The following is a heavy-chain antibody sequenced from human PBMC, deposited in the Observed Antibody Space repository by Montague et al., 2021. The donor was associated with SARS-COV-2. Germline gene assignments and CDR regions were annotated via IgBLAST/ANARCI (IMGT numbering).Heavy chain of an antibody. Sequence: SETLSLTCSVSGGSLKNNYWSWIRQPPGKELEWMCYIDYSGSTNYNPSLTFRLTLSVDTSSNQFSLTLNSLTSADTAVYYCARIHSSGWAYFFGYWGQGTLVSVSS. CDR1: GGSLKNNY. J-gene: IGHJ4*02. V-gene: IGHV4-59*01. CDR2: IDYSGST. D-gene: IGHD6-19*01. CDR3: ARIHSSGWAYFFGY.